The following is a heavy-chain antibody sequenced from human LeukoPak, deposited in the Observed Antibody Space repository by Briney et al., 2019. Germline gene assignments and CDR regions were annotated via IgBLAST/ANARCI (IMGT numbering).Heavy chain of an antibody. CDR2: ISYDGSNK. CDR1: GFTFSSYG. V-gene: IGHV3-30*18. Sequence: PGRSLRLSCAASGFTFSSYGMHGVRQAPGKGLEGVAVISYDGSNKYYADSVKGRFTISRDNSKNTLYLQMNSLRAEDTAGYYCAKFHYCSSTSCYGPCVYWGQGTLVTVSS. CDR3: AKFHYCSSTSCYGPCVY. D-gene: IGHD2-2*01. J-gene: IGHJ4*02.